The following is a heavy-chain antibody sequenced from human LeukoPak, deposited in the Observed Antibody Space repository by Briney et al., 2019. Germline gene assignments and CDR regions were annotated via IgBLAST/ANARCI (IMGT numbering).Heavy chain of an antibody. Sequence: GGSLRLSCAASGFSFSNSWMHGVRQAPRRGLVWVSRINSDGTTTYYADSVKGPFTISRDNAKTTPFLQMNSLRPGATALYYCASYPYLTNFWTGYPHYWGQGTLVTVSS. V-gene: IGHV3-74*01. CDR2: INSDGTTT. J-gene: IGHJ4*02. CDR1: GFSFSNSW. D-gene: IGHD3/OR15-3a*01. CDR3: ASYPYLTNFWTGYPHY.